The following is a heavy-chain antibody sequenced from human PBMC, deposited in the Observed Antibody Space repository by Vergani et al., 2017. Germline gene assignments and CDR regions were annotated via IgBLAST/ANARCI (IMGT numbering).Heavy chain of an antibody. CDR1: GFTFSDYY. Sequence: QVQLVESGGGLVKPGGSLRLSCAASGFTFSDYYMSWIRQAPGKGLEWVSYISSSGSTIYYADSVKGRFTISRDNAKNSLYLQMNSLRAEDTAVYYWARASWGIAAAGHYYYYYMDLWGKGTTVTVSS. J-gene: IGHJ6*03. V-gene: IGHV3-11*01. CDR3: ARASWGIAAAGHYYYYYMDL. CDR2: ISSSGSTI. D-gene: IGHD6-13*01.